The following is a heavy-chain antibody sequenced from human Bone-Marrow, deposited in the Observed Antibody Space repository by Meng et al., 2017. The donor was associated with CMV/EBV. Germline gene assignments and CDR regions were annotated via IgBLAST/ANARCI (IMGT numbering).Heavy chain of an antibody. CDR3: ARGAQISSTSCYYFDY. CDR1: GGSFSGYY. CDR2: INHSRST. V-gene: IGHV4-34*01. Sequence: SETLSLTCAVYGGSFSGYYWSWIRQPPGKGLEWIGEINHSRSTNYNPSLKSRVTISVDTSKNQFSLKLSSVTAADTAVYYCARGAQISSTSCYYFDYWGQGTLVTVSS. D-gene: IGHD2-2*01. J-gene: IGHJ4*02.